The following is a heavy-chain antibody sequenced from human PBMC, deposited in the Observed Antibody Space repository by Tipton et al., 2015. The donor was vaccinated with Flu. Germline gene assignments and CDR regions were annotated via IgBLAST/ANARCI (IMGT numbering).Heavy chain of an antibody. V-gene: IGHV4-59*01. D-gene: IGHD2-8*01. CDR1: GDSIRSDYF. CDR2: IYYTGRT. CDR3: ARYHCPNGICDSFDY. Sequence: TLSLTCTISGDSIRSDYFWSWIRQPPGKGLEWIGYIYYTGRTKQNPSLKSRVTISVDTSKNQFSLKLSSVTTADTAVYYCARYHCPNGICDSFDYWGQGTLVTVSA. J-gene: IGHJ4*02.